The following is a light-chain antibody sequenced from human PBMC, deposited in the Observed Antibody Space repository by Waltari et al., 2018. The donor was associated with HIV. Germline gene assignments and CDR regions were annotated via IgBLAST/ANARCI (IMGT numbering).Light chain of an antibody. J-gene: IGLJ3*02. CDR3: SSYAGARV. CDR1: SSDVGSYNR. V-gene: IGLV2-23*02. Sequence: QSALTQPASVSGSPRQSITISCTVTSSDVGSYNRVSWYQQYPGKAPKLIIYEVTKRPSGVSNRFSGSKSGNTASLTLSGLQADDEADYYCSSYAGARVFGGGTNLIVL. CDR2: EVT.